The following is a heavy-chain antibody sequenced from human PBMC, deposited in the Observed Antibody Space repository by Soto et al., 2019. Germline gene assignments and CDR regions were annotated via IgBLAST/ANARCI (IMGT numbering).Heavy chain of an antibody. J-gene: IGHJ4*02. Sequence: EVHLLESGGGLVQPGGSLRLSCAASGFIFSSYAMNWVRQAPGKGLDWVSGISGRGDTIHYADSVKGRFTISRDNAQNTLYLQMNSLRAEDTAVYYCAKHRYCSGECSEGFANWGQETLVIVSS. CDR3: AKHRYCSGECSEGFAN. V-gene: IGHV3-23*01. CDR2: ISGRGDTI. CDR1: GFIFSSYA. D-gene: IGHD2-15*01.